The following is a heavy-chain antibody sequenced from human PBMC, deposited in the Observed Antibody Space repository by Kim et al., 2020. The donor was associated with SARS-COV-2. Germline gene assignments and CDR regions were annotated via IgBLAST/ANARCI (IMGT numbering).Heavy chain of an antibody. CDR3: ARFFGSGRPTWNYFDY. D-gene: IGHD3-10*01. J-gene: IGHJ4*02. V-gene: IGHV3-48*02. Sequence: DSVKGRFTSSRDDAKTSLYLQMNSLRDEDTAVYYCARFFGSGRPTWNYFDYWGQGTLVTVSS.